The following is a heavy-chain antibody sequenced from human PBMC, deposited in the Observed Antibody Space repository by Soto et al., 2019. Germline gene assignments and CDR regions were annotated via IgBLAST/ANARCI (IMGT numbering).Heavy chain of an antibody. J-gene: IGHJ3*02. CDR2: IRTAAYGGTT. CDR1: GFTLSDYA. Sequence: TGGSLRLSCTASGFTLSDYAMSWFRQAPGKGLEWIAYIRTAAYGGTTEYAASVRDRFTISRDDSESIASLQVNSLKTEDTAMYFCTRAIRLSGDAFDIWGQGTMVTVSS. V-gene: IGHV3-49*03. CDR3: TRAIRLSGDAFDI. D-gene: IGHD3-3*01.